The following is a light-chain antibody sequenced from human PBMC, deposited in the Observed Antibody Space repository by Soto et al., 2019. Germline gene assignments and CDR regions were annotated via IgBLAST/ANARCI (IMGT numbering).Light chain of an antibody. CDR3: AAWDDSLNGVV. CDR2: SNN. V-gene: IGLV1-44*01. J-gene: IGLJ2*01. CDR1: SSNIGSNT. Sequence: QSVLTQPPSASGTPGQRVTISCSGSSSNIGSNTVNWYHQVPGTAPKLLIYSNNQRPSGVPDRLSGSKSGTSASLAISGLQSEDEADYYCAAWDDSLNGVVFGGGTKVTVL.